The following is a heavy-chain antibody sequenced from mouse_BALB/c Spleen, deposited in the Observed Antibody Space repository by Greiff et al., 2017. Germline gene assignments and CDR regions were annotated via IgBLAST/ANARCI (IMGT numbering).Heavy chain of an antibody. CDR2: ISNGGGST. CDR1: GFTFSSYT. D-gene: IGHD1-2*01. CDR3: ARRHHGYAWFAY. Sequence: EVKVVESGGGLVQPGWSLKLSCAASGFTFSSYTMSWVRQTPEKRLEWVAYISNGGGSTYYPDTVKGRFTISRDNAKNTLYLQMSSLKSEDTAMYYCARRHHGYAWFAYWGQGTLVTVSA. V-gene: IGHV5-12-2*01. J-gene: IGHJ3*01.